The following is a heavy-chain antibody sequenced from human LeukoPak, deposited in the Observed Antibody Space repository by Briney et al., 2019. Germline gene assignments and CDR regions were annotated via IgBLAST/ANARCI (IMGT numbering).Heavy chain of an antibody. CDR3: AGRRWFGLRENWFDP. V-gene: IGHV3-7*01. Sequence: GGSLRLSCATSGFTFSMYWMSWVRQAPGKGLEWVANINQDGSEKYYVDSVKGRFTISRDNAKNSLYLQMKSLRAEDTAVYYCAGRRWFGLRENWFDPWGQGTLVTVSS. J-gene: IGHJ5*02. CDR2: INQDGSEK. D-gene: IGHD3-10*01. CDR1: GFTFSMYW.